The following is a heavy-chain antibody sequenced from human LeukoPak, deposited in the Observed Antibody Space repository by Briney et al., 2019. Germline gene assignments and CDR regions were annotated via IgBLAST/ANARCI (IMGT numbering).Heavy chain of an antibody. Sequence: GASVKVSCKASGYTFTGYYMHWVRQAPGQGLEWMGRISAYNGNTNYAQKLQGRVTMTTDTSTSTAYMELRSLRSDDTAVYYCARESPDFAGYFDYWGQGTLVTVSS. J-gene: IGHJ4*02. CDR3: ARESPDFAGYFDY. CDR2: ISAYNGNT. V-gene: IGHV1-18*04. CDR1: GYTFTGYY. D-gene: IGHD3-3*01.